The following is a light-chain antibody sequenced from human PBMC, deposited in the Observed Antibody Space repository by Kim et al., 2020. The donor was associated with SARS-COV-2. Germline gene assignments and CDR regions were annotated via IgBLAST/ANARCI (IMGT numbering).Light chain of an antibody. CDR1: SLRSYY. V-gene: IGLV3-19*01. Sequence: SSELTQDPAVSVALGQTVRITCQGDSLRSYYASWYQQKPGQAPVLVIYGKNNRPSGIPDRFSGSSSGNTASLTIPGAQAEDEADYYCNSRDSSGNHPFGT. CDR3: NSRDSSGNHP. CDR2: GKN. J-gene: IGLJ1*01.